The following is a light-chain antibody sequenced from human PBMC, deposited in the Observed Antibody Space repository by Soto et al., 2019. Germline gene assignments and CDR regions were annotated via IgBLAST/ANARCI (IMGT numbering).Light chain of an antibody. CDR3: QQRSNWPPKIT. CDR2: GSS. J-gene: IGKJ5*01. V-gene: IGKV3-11*01. Sequence: EIGLEQSPATLSLSHGERATLSCRASQSVSIYLAWYQQKPVQAPRLLIYGSSTRSTGIPARFSGSGSGTDFTLTISSLDPEDLAVYFCQQRSNWPPKITFGQGTQLEIK. CDR1: QSVSIY.